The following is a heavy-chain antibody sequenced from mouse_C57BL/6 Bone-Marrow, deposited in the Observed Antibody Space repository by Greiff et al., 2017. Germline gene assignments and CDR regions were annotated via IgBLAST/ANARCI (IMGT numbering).Heavy chain of an antibody. V-gene: IGHV5-6*01. CDR2: ISSGGSYT. CDR1: GFTFSSYG. Sequence: EVHLVESGGDLVKPGGSLKLSCAASGFTFSSYGMSWVRQTPDKRLEWVATISSGGSYTYYPDSVKGRFTISRDNAKNTLYLQMSSLKYEDTAMYYCARRLGPHFDYWGQGTTLTVSS. CDR3: ARRLGPHFDY. D-gene: IGHD4-1*01. J-gene: IGHJ2*01.